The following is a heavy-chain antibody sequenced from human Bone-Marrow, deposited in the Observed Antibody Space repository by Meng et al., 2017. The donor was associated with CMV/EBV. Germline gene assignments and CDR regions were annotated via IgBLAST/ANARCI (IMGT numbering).Heavy chain of an antibody. J-gene: IGHJ6*02. V-gene: IGHV1-18*01. D-gene: IGHD2-2*01. CDR2: VSAYNGNT. Sequence: ASVKVSCKAAGYKFTNYGISWVRQAPGQGLEWMGWVSAYNGNTDYAQKLHGRVIMITDTSTSTAYMELRSLRSDDTAVYYCARDVVVPAAIYHYYNMDLWGQGTTVTVSS. CDR1: GYKFTNYG. CDR3: ARDVVVPAAIYHYYNMDL.